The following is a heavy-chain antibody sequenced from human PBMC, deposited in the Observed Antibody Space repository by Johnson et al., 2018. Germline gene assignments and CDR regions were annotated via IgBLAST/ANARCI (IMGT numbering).Heavy chain of an antibody. V-gene: IGHV3-53*01. D-gene: IGHD2/OR15-2a*01. Sequence: VQLVESGGGLIQPGGSLRLSCAASGFTVSSNYMSWVRQAPGKGLEWVSVIYSGGSTYYAASVKGRFTIPRDNPKNPRDLQMNSLRAEDTAVYYCARNSKSYYYGMDVWGQGTTVTVSS. CDR1: GFTVSSNY. CDR2: IYSGGST. J-gene: IGHJ6*02. CDR3: ARNSKSYYYGMDV.